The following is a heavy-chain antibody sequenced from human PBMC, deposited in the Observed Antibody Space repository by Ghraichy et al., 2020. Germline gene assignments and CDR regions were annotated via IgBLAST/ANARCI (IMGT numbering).Heavy chain of an antibody. CDR2: IYYSGST. CDR1: GGSISSYY. Sequence: SETLSLTCTVSGGSISSYYWSWIRQPPGKGLEWIGYIYYSGSTNYNPSLKSRVTISVDTSKNQFSLKLSSVTAADTAVYYCARQVGYSSSSIDYWGQGTLVTVSS. CDR3: ARQVGYSSSSIDY. J-gene: IGHJ4*02. V-gene: IGHV4-59*08. D-gene: IGHD6-6*01.